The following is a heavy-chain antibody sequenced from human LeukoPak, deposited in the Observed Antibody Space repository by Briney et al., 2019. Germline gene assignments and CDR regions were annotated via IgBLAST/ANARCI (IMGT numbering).Heavy chain of an antibody. CDR1: GGSISSYY. Sequence: SETLSLTCTVSGGSISSYYCNWIRQPPGKGLEWIGEINHSGSTNYNPSLKSRVTISVDTSKNQFSLKLSSVTAADTAVYYCATTIDNWSYGMDVWGQGTTVTVSS. J-gene: IGHJ6*02. D-gene: IGHD1-20*01. CDR2: INHSGST. CDR3: ATTIDNWSYGMDV. V-gene: IGHV4-59*12.